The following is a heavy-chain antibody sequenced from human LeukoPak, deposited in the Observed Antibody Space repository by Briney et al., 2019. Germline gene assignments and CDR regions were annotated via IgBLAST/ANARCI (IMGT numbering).Heavy chain of an antibody. CDR3: ARHFEWEQLGSWFDP. D-gene: IGHD1-26*01. CDR2: MYYSRST. Sequence: PSETLSLTCTVSGGSISSNYWSWIRQPPGKGLEWIGFMYYSRSTNYNPSLKSRVTISVDTSKNQFSLKLSSVTAADTAVYYCARHFEWEQLGSWFDPWGQGTLVTVSS. J-gene: IGHJ5*02. V-gene: IGHV4-59*08. CDR1: GGSISSNY.